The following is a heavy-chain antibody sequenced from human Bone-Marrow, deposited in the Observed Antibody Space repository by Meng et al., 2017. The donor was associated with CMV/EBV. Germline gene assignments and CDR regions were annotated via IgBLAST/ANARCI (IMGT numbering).Heavy chain of an antibody. D-gene: IGHD6-19*01. CDR3: AKDSPIGGIAVAGDYYYGMDV. V-gene: IGHV3-23*01. J-gene: IGHJ6*02. Sequence: GGSLRLSCAASGFTFSSYAMSWVRQAPGKGLEWVSAISGSGGSTYYADSVKGRFTISRDNSKNTLYLQMNSLRAEDTAVYYCAKDSPIGGIAVAGDYYYGMDVWGQGTTVTVSS. CDR2: ISGSGGST. CDR1: GFTFSSYA.